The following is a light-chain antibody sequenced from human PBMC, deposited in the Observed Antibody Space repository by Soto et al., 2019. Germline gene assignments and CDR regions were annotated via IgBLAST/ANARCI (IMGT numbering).Light chain of an antibody. CDR3: LQHLRYPLT. J-gene: IGKJ4*01. CDR1: QGIANY. V-gene: IGKV1-17*03. Sequence: DIQMTQSPSDMSAVVGDRVTITCQASQGIANYLAWFQQKPGKVPKRLIYGASSLHSGVPSRFSGSGSGTEFIFTISSLQPEDFATYYCLQHLRYPLTFGGGTKVDI. CDR2: GAS.